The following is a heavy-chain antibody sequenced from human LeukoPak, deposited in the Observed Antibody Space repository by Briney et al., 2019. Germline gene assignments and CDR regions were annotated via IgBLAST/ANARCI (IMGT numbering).Heavy chain of an antibody. J-gene: IGHJ6*03. CDR1: GFTFSSYA. CDR3: AKDLEGYHAYMDV. CDR2: ISGSGGNT. V-gene: IGHV3-23*01. Sequence: PGGSLRLSCAASGFTFSSYAMSWVRQAPGKGLEWVSVISGSGGNTYYADFVKGRFTFSRDNSKNTLYLQMNSLRAEDTAVYYCAKDLEGYHAYMDVWGKGTTVTVSS. D-gene: IGHD5-18*01.